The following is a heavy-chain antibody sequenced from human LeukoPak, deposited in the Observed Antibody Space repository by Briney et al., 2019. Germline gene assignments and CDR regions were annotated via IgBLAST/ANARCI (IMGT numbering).Heavy chain of an antibody. CDR1: GFTFSDDY. CDR2: ISGSGSYT. D-gene: IGHD6-19*01. Sequence: PGGSLRLSCAASGFTFSDDYMNWIRQAPGKWLEWVSYISGSGSYTNYADSVKGRFTISRDNAKNSLYLQMNSLRAEDTAVYYCARVESLSSGWPYYFDFWGQGALVTVSS. CDR3: ARVESLSSGWPYYFDF. J-gene: IGHJ4*02. V-gene: IGHV3-11*05.